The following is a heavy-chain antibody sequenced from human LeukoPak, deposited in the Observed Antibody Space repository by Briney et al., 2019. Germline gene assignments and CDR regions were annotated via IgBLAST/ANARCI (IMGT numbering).Heavy chain of an antibody. CDR2: IYWNDDK. V-gene: IGHV2-5*01. J-gene: IGHJ4*02. CDR1: GLSLSTTGVG. Sequence: SGPTLVNPTQTLTLTCTFSGLSLSTTGVGVGWIRQPPGKALEWLAVIYWNDDKRYSPSLKSRLTITKDTSKNQVVLTMTNMDPVDTATYYCAHEEGHGGYYRPYDYWGQGTLVTVSS. D-gene: IGHD3-22*01. CDR3: AHEEGHGGYYRPYDY.